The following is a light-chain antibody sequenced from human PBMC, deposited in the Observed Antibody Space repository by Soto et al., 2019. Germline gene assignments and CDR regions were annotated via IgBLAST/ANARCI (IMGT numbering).Light chain of an antibody. J-gene: IGKJ1*01. CDR3: QDYGTSVP. CDR2: AAS. V-gene: IGKV3-20*01. CDR1: QSVSSNK. Sequence: ETVLTQSPATVYLSPGDRATLPCRASQSVSSNKLAWYPQKPGQAPRRLIYAASSRATGIPDRFSGSGPGPDFTLTIHILEPEDFAVYYCQDYGTSVPFGQGTKVEIK.